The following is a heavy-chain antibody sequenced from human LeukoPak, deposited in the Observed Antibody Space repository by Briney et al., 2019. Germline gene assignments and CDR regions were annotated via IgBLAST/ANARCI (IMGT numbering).Heavy chain of an antibody. D-gene: IGHD5-24*01. J-gene: IGHJ3*02. Sequence: ASVRVSCKASGYTFTAYYIHWVRQAPGQGLQWMRWINPNSGGTNYAQKFQGRVTMTRDTSISTAYMELSRLRSDDTAVYYCAREGGSVEMATIGEGAFDIWGQGTMVTVSS. CDR1: GYTFTAYY. V-gene: IGHV1-2*02. CDR2: INPNSGGT. CDR3: AREGGSVEMATIGEGAFDI.